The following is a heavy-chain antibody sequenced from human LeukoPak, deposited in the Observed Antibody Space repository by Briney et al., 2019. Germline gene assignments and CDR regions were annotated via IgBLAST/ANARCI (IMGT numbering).Heavy chain of an antibody. CDR3: ARPRSPNSKDAFDL. CDR2: FYPGDSDT. CDR1: GYSFTSYW. J-gene: IGHJ3*01. V-gene: IGHV5-51*01. D-gene: IGHD6-13*01. Sequence: GESLKISCKASGYSFTSYWIDWVRQMPGKGLEWMGRFYPGDSDTSYSPSFQGQVTVSADRSISTACLQWSSLKASDTAMYYCARPRSPNSKDAFDLWGQGTMVTVSS.